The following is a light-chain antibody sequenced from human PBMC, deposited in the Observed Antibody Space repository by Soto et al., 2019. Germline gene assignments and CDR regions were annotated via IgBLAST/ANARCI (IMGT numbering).Light chain of an antibody. CDR3: SSYTSSSTLSVV. CDR1: SSDVGGYNY. Sequence: QSALTQPASVSRSPGQSVTISCTGTSSDVGGYNYVSWYQQHPGKAPKLMIYEVSDRPSGVSNRFSGSKSGNTASLTISGLQAEDEADYYCSSYTSSSTLSVVFGGGTKVTVL. V-gene: IGLV2-14*01. J-gene: IGLJ2*01. CDR2: EVS.